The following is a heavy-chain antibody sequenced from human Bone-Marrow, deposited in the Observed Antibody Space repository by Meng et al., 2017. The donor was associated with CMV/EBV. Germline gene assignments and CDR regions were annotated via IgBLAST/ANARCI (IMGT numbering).Heavy chain of an antibody. CDR2: IRYDGSNK. J-gene: IGHJ6*02. CDR3: ARDMYKQLTYYYYYGMDV. V-gene: IGHV3-30*02. Sequence: GESLKISCAASGFTLCSYGMHWVRQAPGKGLEWVAFIRYDGSNKYYADSVKGRFTISRDNSKNKLYLQMNSLRAEDTAVYYCARDMYKQLTYYYYYGMDVWGQGTAVTVSS. CDR1: GFTLCSYG. D-gene: IGHD1-1*01.